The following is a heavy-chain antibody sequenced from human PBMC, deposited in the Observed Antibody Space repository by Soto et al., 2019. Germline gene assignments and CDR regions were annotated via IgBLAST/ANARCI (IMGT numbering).Heavy chain of an antibody. CDR2: IYSGGST. V-gene: IGHV3-53*01. CDR1: GFTVSSNY. Sequence: GGSLRLSCAASGFTVSSNYMSWVRQAPGKGLEWVSVIYSGGSTYYADSVKGRFTISRDNSKNTLYLQMNSLRAEDTAVYYCARDRGYSYGPEEDYYYYGMEVWGQGTTVTVSS. J-gene: IGHJ6*02. D-gene: IGHD5-18*01. CDR3: ARDRGYSYGPEEDYYYYGMEV.